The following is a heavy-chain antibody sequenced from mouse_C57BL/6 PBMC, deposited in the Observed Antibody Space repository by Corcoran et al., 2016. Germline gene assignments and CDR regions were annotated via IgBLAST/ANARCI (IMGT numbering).Heavy chain of an antibody. Sequence: QVQLQQSGAELARPGASVKLSCKASGYTFTSYGISWVKQRTGQGLEWIGEIYPRSGNTYYNEKFKGKATLTADKSSSTAYMELRSLTSEDSAVYFCARDYSNYEGSAMDYWGQGTSVTVSS. CDR2: IYPRSGNT. CDR1: GYTFTSYG. CDR3: ARDYSNYEGSAMDY. J-gene: IGHJ4*01. D-gene: IGHD2-5*01. V-gene: IGHV1-81*01.